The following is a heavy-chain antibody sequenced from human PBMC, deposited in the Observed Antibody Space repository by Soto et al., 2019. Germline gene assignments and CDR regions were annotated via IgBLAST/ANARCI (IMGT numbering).Heavy chain of an antibody. Sequence: QVQLQESGPGLVKPSGTLSLTCAVSSVSISSSNWWSWVRQPPVKGLEWIGEIYHSGSTTYNPSLKSRVTISVDNSKNQFTLNLSSVTAADTAVYYCARSKDCSFGSCFHNWFDHWGQGTRVTVSS. CDR3: ARSKDCSFGSCFHNWFDH. D-gene: IGHD2-15*01. J-gene: IGHJ5*02. CDR2: IYHSGST. CDR1: SVSISSSNW. V-gene: IGHV4-4*02.